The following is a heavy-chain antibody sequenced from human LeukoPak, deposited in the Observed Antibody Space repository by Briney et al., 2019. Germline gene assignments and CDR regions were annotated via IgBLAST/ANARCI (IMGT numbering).Heavy chain of an antibody. CDR2: IYPGDSDT. CDR3: ARHWISSGPGDY. D-gene: IGHD6-19*01. CDR1: GFTFSSYG. Sequence: GGSLRLSCAASGFTFSSYGMSWVRQMPGKGLEWMGIIYPGDSDTRYSPSFQGQVTISADKSISTAYLQWSSLKASDTAMYYCARHWISSGPGDYWGQGTLVTVSS. V-gene: IGHV5-51*01. J-gene: IGHJ4*02.